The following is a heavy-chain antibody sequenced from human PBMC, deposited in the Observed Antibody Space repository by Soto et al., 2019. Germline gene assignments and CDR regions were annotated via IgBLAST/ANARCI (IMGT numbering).Heavy chain of an antibody. Sequence: QVQLVESGGGVVQPGRSLRLSCAASGFTFSSYAMHWVRQAPGKGLEWVAVISYDGSNKYYADSVKGRFTIYRDNSKNTLYLQMNSLRAEDTAVYYCARNYYDSSGYPYYFDYWGQGTLVTVSS. CDR1: GFTFSSYA. CDR3: ARNYYDSSGYPYYFDY. J-gene: IGHJ4*02. D-gene: IGHD3-22*01. CDR2: ISYDGSNK. V-gene: IGHV3-30-3*01.